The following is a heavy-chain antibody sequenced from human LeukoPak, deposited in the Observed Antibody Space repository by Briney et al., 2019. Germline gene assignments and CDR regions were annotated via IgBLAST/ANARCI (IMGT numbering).Heavy chain of an antibody. Sequence: GASVKVSCKASGYTFTSYDINWVRQATGQGLEWMGWMNPNSGNTGYAQKFQGRVTMTRNTSISTAYMELSSLRSEHTAVYYCARVVMEWLFTHYYYYGMDVWGQGTTVTVSS. CDR3: ARVVMEWLFTHYYYYGMDV. J-gene: IGHJ6*02. D-gene: IGHD3-3*01. CDR2: MNPNSGNT. CDR1: GYTFTSYD. V-gene: IGHV1-8*01.